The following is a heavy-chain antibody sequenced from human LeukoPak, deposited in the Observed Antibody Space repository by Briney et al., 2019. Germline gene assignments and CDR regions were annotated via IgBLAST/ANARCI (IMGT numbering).Heavy chain of an antibody. V-gene: IGHV4-39*01. Sequence: SETLSLTCIVSGGSISSSSYYWGWIRQPPGKGLEWIGSIYYSGSTYYNPSLKSRVTISVDTSKNQFSLKLSSVTAADTAVCYCARDSSGHPNWFDPWGQGTLVTVSS. CDR3: ARDSSGHPNWFDP. J-gene: IGHJ5*02. CDR1: GGSISSSSYY. D-gene: IGHD6-19*01. CDR2: IYYSGST.